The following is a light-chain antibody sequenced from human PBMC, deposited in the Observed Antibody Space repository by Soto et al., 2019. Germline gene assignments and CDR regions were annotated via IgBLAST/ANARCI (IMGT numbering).Light chain of an antibody. CDR2: WAS. CDR3: QQYYSTPIT. V-gene: IGKV4-1*01. CDR1: QSVLYSSNNKNY. Sequence: DIVMPQSPDSLAVSLGERATINCKSSQSVLYSSNNKNYLAWYQQKPGQPPKPLIYWASTRESGVPDRFSGSGSGTDFTLTISSLQAEDVAVYYCQQYYSTPITFGQGTKVDIK. J-gene: IGKJ1*01.